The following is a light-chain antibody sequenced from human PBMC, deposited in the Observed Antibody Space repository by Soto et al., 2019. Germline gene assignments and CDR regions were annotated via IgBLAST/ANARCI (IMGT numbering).Light chain of an antibody. J-gene: IGKJ4*01. CDR1: QDISSY. CDR2: AAS. Sequence: DIQMTQSPSSVSASVGDRVTITCRASQDISSYLAWYQHTPGKAPNLLIYAASILQSGVPSRFSGSESGTDFTLTISNLQPEDFATYYCQQADSFPLTLGGGTKVEIK. CDR3: QQADSFPLT. V-gene: IGKV1-12*01.